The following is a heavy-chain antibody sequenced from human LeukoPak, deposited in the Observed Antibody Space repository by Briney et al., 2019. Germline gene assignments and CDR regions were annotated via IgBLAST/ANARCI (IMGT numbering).Heavy chain of an antibody. J-gene: IGHJ3*02. CDR3: ARGKTSDDIIEDAFDI. Sequence: PGGSLRLSCAASGFPFNDYAMHWVRQAPGKGLEWVSVLYSGGGAYYADSVKDRFTISRDYSQNTLLLQMNSLRAEDTALYYCARGKTSDDIIEDAFDIWGQGTMVAVSS. D-gene: IGHD3-9*01. CDR2: LYSGGGA. V-gene: IGHV3-23*03. CDR1: GFPFNDYA.